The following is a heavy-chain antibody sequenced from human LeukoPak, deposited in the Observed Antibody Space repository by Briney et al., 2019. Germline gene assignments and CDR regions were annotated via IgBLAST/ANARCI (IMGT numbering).Heavy chain of an antibody. V-gene: IGHV6-1*01. CDR1: GDSVSSNSAA. J-gene: IGHJ4*02. CDR2: TYYRSKWYN. CDR3: ARDYCGGDCYHRRYFDY. D-gene: IGHD2-21*01. Sequence: SQTLSLTCAISGDSVSSNSAAWNWIRQSPSRGLEWLGRTYYRSKWYNDYAVSVKSRITINPDTSKNQFSLQLNSVTPEDTAVYYCARDYCGGDCYHRRYFDYWGQGTLVTVSS.